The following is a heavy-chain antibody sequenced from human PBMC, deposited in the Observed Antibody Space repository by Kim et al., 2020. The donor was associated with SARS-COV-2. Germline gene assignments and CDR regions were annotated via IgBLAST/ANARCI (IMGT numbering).Heavy chain of an antibody. CDR3: ARGVGYFDY. CDR2: GST. Sequence: GSTYYNPSLKSRVTISVDTSKNQFSLKLSSVTAADTAVYYCARGVGYFDYWGQGTLVTVSS. V-gene: IGHV4-31*02. J-gene: IGHJ4*02. D-gene: IGHD2-15*01.